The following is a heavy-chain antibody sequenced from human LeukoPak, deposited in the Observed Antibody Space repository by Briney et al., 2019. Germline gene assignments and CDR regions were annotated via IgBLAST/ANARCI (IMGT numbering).Heavy chain of an antibody. Sequence: SQTLSLTCAISGDSVSSNSAAWNWLRQSPSRGLEWLGRTYYRSKWYNDYAVSVKSRITINPDTSKNQFSLQLNSVTPEDTAVYYCARGRETEAYYDSSGYYLDYYYYGMDVWGQGTTVTVSS. CDR3: ARGRETEAYYDSSGYYLDYYYYGMDV. CDR1: GDSVSSNSAA. J-gene: IGHJ6*02. D-gene: IGHD3-22*01. CDR2: TYYRSKWYN. V-gene: IGHV6-1*01.